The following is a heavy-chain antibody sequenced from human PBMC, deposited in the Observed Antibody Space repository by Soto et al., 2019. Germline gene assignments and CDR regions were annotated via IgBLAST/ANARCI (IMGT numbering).Heavy chain of an antibody. CDR1: GGSFSGYY. Sequence: PSETLSLTCAVYGGSFSGYYWSWIRQPPGKGLEWIGEINHSGSTNYNPSLKSRVTISVDTSKNQFSLKLSSVTAADTAVYYCARGGAAAGIFSYYYYGMDVWGQGTTVTVSS. J-gene: IGHJ6*02. D-gene: IGHD6-13*01. V-gene: IGHV4-34*01. CDR2: INHSGST. CDR3: ARGGAAAGIFSYYYYGMDV.